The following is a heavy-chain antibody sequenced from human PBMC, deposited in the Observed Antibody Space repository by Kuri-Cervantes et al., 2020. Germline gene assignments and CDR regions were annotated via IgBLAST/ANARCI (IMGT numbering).Heavy chain of an antibody. D-gene: IGHD2-15*01. CDR1: GFTFDDYA. CDR3: ARSRYRYCSGGSCYCFDY. J-gene: IGHJ4*02. V-gene: IGHV3-9*01. CDR2: ISWNSGSI. Sequence: SLKISCAASGFTFDDYAMHWVRQAPGKGLEWVSGISWNSGSIGYADSVKGRFTISRDNAKNTLYLQMNSLRAEDTAVYYCARSRYRYCSGGSCYCFDYWGQGTLVTVSS.